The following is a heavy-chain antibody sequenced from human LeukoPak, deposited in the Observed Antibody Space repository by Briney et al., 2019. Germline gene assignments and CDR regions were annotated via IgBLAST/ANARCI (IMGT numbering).Heavy chain of an antibody. J-gene: IGHJ4*02. D-gene: IGHD3-10*01. CDR3: ATGYGPMVQGVIIYY. CDR1: GYTLTELS. V-gene: IGHV1-24*01. Sequence: ASVKVSCEVSGYTLTELSMHWVRQAPGKGLEWMGGFDPEDGETIYAQKFQGRVTMTEDTSTDTAYMELRRLRSEDTAVYYCATGYGPMVQGVIIYYWGQGTLVTISS. CDR2: FDPEDGET.